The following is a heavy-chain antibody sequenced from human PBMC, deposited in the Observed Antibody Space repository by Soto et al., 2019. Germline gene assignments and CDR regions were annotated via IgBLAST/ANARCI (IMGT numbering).Heavy chain of an antibody. CDR3: AREEYCSGGSCHKWFDP. J-gene: IGHJ5*02. D-gene: IGHD2-15*01. CDR2: IWYDGSNK. V-gene: IGHV3-33*01. CDR1: GFTFSSYG. Sequence: PGGSLRLSCAASGFTFSSYGMHWVRQAPGKGLEWVAVIWYDGSNKYYADSVKGRFTISRDNSKNTLYLQMNSLRAEDTAVYYCAREEYCSGGSCHKWFDPWGQGTLVTVSS.